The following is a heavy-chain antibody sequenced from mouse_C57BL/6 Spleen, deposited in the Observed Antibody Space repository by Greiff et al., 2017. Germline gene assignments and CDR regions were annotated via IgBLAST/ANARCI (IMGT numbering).Heavy chain of an antibody. CDR1: GFTFSDYY. CDR3: ARDYLSVVATDWYFDV. Sequence: EVKLVESEGGLVQPGSSMKLSCTASGFTFSDYYMAWVRQVPEKGLEWVANINYDGSSTYYLDSLKSRFIISRDNAKNILYLQMSSLKSEDTATYYCARDYLSVVATDWYFDVWGTGTTVTVSS. D-gene: IGHD1-1*01. V-gene: IGHV5-16*01. CDR2: INYDGSST. J-gene: IGHJ1*03.